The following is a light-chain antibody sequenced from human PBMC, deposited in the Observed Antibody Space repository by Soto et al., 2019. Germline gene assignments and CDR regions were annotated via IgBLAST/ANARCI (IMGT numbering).Light chain of an antibody. V-gene: IGLV2-14*01. Sequence: QSVLTQPASVSGSPGQSITISCTGTSSDVGLYDYVSWYQQHPGKAPQLMIYAVSNRPSGVSNRFSASKSGNTASLFISGLQAEEQADPYCSSYTSDSSYVVGSGTKVTVL. CDR3: SSYTSDSSYV. CDR1: SSDVGLYDY. J-gene: IGLJ1*01. CDR2: AVS.